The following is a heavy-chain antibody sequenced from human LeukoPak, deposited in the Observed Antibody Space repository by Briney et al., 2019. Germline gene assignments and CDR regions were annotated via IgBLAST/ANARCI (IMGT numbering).Heavy chain of an antibody. V-gene: IGHV4-39*01. D-gene: IGHD6-13*01. J-gene: IGHJ6*03. CDR3: ARLSRIAAAYYYYMDV. CDR1: GASISGSGYY. Sequence: SETLSLTCTVSGASISGSGYYWGWIRQPPGKGLEWIGNIYDSGSTYYNASLQSRVTISIDTSKNQFSLRLSSVTAADTAVYYCARLSRIAAAYYYYMDVWGKGTTVTISS. CDR2: IYDSGST.